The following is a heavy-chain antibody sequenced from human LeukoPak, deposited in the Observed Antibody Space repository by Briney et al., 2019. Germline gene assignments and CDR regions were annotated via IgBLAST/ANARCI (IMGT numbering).Heavy chain of an antibody. D-gene: IGHD1-7*01. CDR2: ISGSGGST. CDR3: ARPGITGTTREY. J-gene: IGHJ4*02. Sequence: PGGSLRLSCAASGFTFSSYAMSWVRQAPGKGLEWVSAISGSGGSTYYADSVKGRFTISRDNSKNTLYLLMNRLRAEDTAVYYCARPGITGTTREYWGQGALVTVSS. CDR1: GFTFSSYA. V-gene: IGHV3-23*01.